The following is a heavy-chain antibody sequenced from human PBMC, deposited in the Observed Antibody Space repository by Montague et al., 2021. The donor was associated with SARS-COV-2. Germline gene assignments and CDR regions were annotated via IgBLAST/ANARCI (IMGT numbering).Heavy chain of an antibody. V-gene: IGHV3-74*01. D-gene: IGHD3-10*01. Sequence: SLRLSCAASGFTFRSYWMHWVRQVPGRGPVWVSRIKPDGTSTNYAASVKGRSTISRDNAKNTLSLQMNNLRAEDTAVYYCVRPLWFGDSDYFFESWGQGTLVTVSS. CDR1: GFTFRSYW. CDR3: VRPLWFGDSDYFFES. CDR2: IKPDGTST. J-gene: IGHJ4*02.